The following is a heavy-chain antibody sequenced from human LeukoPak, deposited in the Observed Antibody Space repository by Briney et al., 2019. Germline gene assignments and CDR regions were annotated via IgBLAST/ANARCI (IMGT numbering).Heavy chain of an antibody. Sequence: SETLSLTCTVSGGSISNYYWSWIRQPAGKGLEWIGRIYTSGSTNYNPSLKSRVTMSVDTSKNQFSLKLSSVTAADAAVYYCARAGYSYGTGYYFDYWGQGALVTVSS. V-gene: IGHV4-4*07. CDR3: ARAGYSYGTGYYFDY. CDR2: IYTSGST. D-gene: IGHD5-18*01. CDR1: GGSISNYY. J-gene: IGHJ4*02.